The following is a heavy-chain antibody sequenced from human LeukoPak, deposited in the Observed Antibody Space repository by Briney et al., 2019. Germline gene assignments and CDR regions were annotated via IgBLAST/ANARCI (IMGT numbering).Heavy chain of an antibody. CDR1: GGTFSSYA. J-gene: IGHJ5*02. Sequence: SVKVSCKASGGTFSSYAISWVRQAPGQGLEWMGGIIPIFGTANYAQKFQGRVTITTDESTSTAYMELSSLRSEDTAVYYCAREGYCGGDCYMNWFDPWGQGTLVTVSS. V-gene: IGHV1-69*05. CDR2: IIPIFGTA. CDR3: AREGYCGGDCYMNWFDP. D-gene: IGHD2-21*02.